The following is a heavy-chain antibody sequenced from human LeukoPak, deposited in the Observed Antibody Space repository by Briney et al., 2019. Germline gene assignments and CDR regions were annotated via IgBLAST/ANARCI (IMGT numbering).Heavy chain of an antibody. J-gene: IGHJ4*02. D-gene: IGHD3-10*01. V-gene: IGHV1-18*01. Sequence: ASAKVSCKTSGYSFTSFGISWVRQAPGQRLEWLGWISGYNGRTEYSQKLQGRVTMTTDTSTTTAYMELRSLTSDDTAMYYCARDIGVSQFDYWGQGTLVTVSS. CDR1: GYSFTSFG. CDR2: ISGYNGRT. CDR3: ARDIGVSQFDY.